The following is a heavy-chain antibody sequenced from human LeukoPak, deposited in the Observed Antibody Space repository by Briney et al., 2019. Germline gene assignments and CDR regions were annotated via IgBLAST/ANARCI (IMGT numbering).Heavy chain of an antibody. J-gene: IGHJ4*02. D-gene: IGHD4-17*01. CDR3: AKDRAYYGDYVPLDY. Sequence: PGGSLRLSCAASGFTFSSYGMHWVRQAPGKGLEWEAFIRYDGSNKYYADSVKGRFTISRDNSKNTLYLQMNSLRAEDTAVYYCAKDRAYYGDYVPLDYWGQGTLVTVSS. V-gene: IGHV3-30*02. CDR2: IRYDGSNK. CDR1: GFTFSSYG.